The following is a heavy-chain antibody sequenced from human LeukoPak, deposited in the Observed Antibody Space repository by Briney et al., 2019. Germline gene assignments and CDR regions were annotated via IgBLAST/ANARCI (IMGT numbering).Heavy chain of an antibody. CDR2: IRYDGSNK. V-gene: IGHV3-30*02. J-gene: IGHJ4*02. Sequence: GGSLRLSCAASGFTFSSYGMHWVRQAPGKGLEWVAFIRYDGSNKYYADSVKGRFTISRDNSKNSLYLQMNSLRPEDTALYYCAKGNVGPYGSGNYYFDYWGQGTLVTVSS. D-gene: IGHD3-10*01. CDR3: AKGNVGPYGSGNYYFDY. CDR1: GFTFSSYG.